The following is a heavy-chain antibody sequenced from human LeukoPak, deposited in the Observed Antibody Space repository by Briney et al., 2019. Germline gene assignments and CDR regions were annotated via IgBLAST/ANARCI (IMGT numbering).Heavy chain of an antibody. V-gene: IGHV1-2*02. CDR3: ATIAVAGSIVF. D-gene: IGHD6-19*01. CDR2: INPKRGGT. CDR1: GYSFSGYD. J-gene: IGHJ4*02. Sequence: ASVKVSCKASGYSFSGYDMHWVRQAPGQGLEWMGWINPKRGGTQFLQKFRGRVAMTRDTSISTAYMELSRLRSDDTAMYYCATIAVAGSIVFWGQGTLVTVSS.